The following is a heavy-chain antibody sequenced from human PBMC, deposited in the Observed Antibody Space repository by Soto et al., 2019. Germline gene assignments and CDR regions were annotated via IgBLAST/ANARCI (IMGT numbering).Heavy chain of an antibody. CDR3: ARHLGSNSLSGHYTPNAFDI. Sequence: QVQLVQSGAEVKKPGSSVKVSCKASGGTFSSYAISWVRQAPGQGLEWMGGIIPISGTANYAQKFQGRVTITADESTSTAYMELSSLRSEDTAVYYCARHLGSNSLSGHYTPNAFDIWGQGTMVTVSS. J-gene: IGHJ3*02. V-gene: IGHV1-69*01. D-gene: IGHD4-4*01. CDR1: GGTFSSYA. CDR2: IIPISGTA.